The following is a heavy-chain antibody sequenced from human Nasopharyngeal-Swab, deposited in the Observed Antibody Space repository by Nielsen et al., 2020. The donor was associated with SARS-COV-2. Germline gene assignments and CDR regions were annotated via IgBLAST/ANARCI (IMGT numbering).Heavy chain of an antibody. CDR3: ARDRRYGHFDY. V-gene: IGHV4-59*01. Sequence: SETLSLTCTVSGGSISTYYWSWIRQPPGKGLEWIGYISYSGSTNYNPSLKSRVTISVDTSKNQFSLKLSSVTAADTAVYFCARDRRYGHFDYWGQGTLVTVSS. CDR1: GGSISTYY. J-gene: IGHJ4*02. CDR2: ISYSGST. D-gene: IGHD1-14*01.